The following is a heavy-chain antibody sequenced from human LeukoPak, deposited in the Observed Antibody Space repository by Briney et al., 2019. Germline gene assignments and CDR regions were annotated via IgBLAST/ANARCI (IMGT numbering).Heavy chain of an antibody. V-gene: IGHV4-30-2*01. J-gene: IGHJ6*02. D-gene: IGHD7-27*01. Sequence: SETLSLTCTVSGGSISSGGYYWSWIRQPPGKGLEWIGYIYHSGSTYYNPSLKSRVTISVDRSKNQFSLKLSSVTAADTAVYYCATPTSGYYYGVDVWGQGTTVTVSS. CDR3: ATPTSGYYYGVDV. CDR1: GGSISSGGYY. CDR2: IYHSGST.